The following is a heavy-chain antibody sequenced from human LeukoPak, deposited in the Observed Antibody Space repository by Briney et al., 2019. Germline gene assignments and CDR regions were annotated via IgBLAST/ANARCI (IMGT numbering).Heavy chain of an antibody. CDR3: ARGVPYDYVWGSQPGYFDY. J-gene: IGHJ4*02. D-gene: IGHD3-16*01. V-gene: IGHV5-51*01. Sequence: GESLKISCKGSGYSINNYWIGWVRQMPGKGLEWMGIIYPGDSDTRYSPSFQGQVTISADKSISTAYLQWSSLKASDTAMYYCARGVPYDYVWGSQPGYFDYWGQGTLVTVSS. CDR1: GYSINNYW. CDR2: IYPGDSDT.